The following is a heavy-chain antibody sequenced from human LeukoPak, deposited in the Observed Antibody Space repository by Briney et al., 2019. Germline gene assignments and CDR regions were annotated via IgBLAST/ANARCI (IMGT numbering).Heavy chain of an antibody. D-gene: IGHD5-12*01. Sequence: GGSLRLSCAAYGFIFTNAYMTWVRQAPGQGQGWVTSISSSSSYIYYADSVKGRFTISRDNAKNSLYLQMNSLRAEDTAVYYCAKGSGYGFDYWGQGTLVTVSS. V-gene: IGHV3-21*01. CDR2: ISSSSSYI. CDR3: AKGSGYGFDY. J-gene: IGHJ4*02. CDR1: GFIFTNAY.